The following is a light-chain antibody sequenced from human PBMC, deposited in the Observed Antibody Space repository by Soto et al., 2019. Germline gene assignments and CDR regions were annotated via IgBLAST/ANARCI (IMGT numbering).Light chain of an antibody. V-gene: IGLV2-18*02. CDR1: SSDVGSYSR. J-gene: IGLJ1*01. CDR2: DVS. Sequence: QSVLTQPASVSGSPGQSITISCTGSSSDVGSYSRVSWYQQPPNTAPKLIIYDVSNRPSGVPDRFSGSKSGNTASLTISGLQAEDEADYYCNSYTTSSTYVFGTGTKVTVL. CDR3: NSYTTSSTYV.